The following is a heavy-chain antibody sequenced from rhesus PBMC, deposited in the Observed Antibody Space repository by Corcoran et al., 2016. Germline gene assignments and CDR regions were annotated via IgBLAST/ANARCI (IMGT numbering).Heavy chain of an antibody. Sequence: DVQLVESGGGLVKPGGSLRLSCVASWFTFITYELNCFRQAPGKGPEWVSFINEKGGNTVYEESAKGRFTISRDNAKNSLFLQMNSLRAEDTAVYYCTTTIFGVPDFDYWGQGVLVTVSS. CDR2: INEKGGNT. J-gene: IGHJ4*01. D-gene: IGHD3-3*01. CDR3: TTTIFGVPDFDY. CDR1: WFTFITYE. V-gene: IGHV3-100*02.